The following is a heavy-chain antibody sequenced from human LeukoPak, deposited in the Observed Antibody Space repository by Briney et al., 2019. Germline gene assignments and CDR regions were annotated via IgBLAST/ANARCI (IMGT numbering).Heavy chain of an antibody. CDR3: AKSRRGSQGIDY. CDR2: ISGSGGST. CDR1: GFTFSSYA. Sequence: GGSLRLSCAASGFTFSSYAMSWVRQAPGKGLEWVSAISGSGGSTYYADSVKGRFTISRDNSKNTLYLQMNNLSAEDTAVYYCAKSRRGSQGIDYWGQGTLVTVSS. D-gene: IGHD1-26*01. V-gene: IGHV3-23*01. J-gene: IGHJ4*02.